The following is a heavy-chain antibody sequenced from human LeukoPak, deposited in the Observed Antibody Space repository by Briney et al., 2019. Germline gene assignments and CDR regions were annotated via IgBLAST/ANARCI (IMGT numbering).Heavy chain of an antibody. CDR3: ARGFQQRLRRNWFDP. J-gene: IGHJ5*02. CDR1: GYTFTSYG. D-gene: IGHD5-12*01. Sequence: GASVKVSCKASGYTFTSYGISWVRQAPGQGLEWMGWISAYNGNTNYAQKLQGRVTMTTDTSTSTAYMELRSLRSEDTAVYYCARGFQQRLRRNWFDPWGQGTLVTVSS. CDR2: ISAYNGNT. V-gene: IGHV1-18*01.